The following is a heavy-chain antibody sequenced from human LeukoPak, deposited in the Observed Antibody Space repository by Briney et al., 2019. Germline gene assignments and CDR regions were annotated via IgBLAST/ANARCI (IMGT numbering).Heavy chain of an antibody. CDR2: ISYDGSNK. D-gene: IGHD6-19*01. CDR1: GFTFSSYA. J-gene: IGHJ4*02. Sequence: GGSLRLSCAASGFTFSSYAMHWVRQAPGKGLEWVAVISYDGSNKYYADSVKGRFTISRDNSKNTLYLQMNSLRAEDTAVYYCARDYEVAGTFDYWGQGTLVTVSS. CDR3: ARDYEVAGTFDY. V-gene: IGHV3-30*04.